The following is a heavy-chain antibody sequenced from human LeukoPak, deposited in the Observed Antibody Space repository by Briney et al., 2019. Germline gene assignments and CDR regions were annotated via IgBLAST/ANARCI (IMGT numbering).Heavy chain of an antibody. CDR2: IYPDDSDT. J-gene: IGHJ3*02. Sequence: GESLKISCKGSGXNFSNYWTGWVRQMPGKGLEWMGIIYPDDSDTRYRPSFQGQVTISADKSISTAYLQWSSPKASDTAMYYCARGRSGSYRGADAFDIWGQGTIVTVSS. D-gene: IGHD1-26*01. CDR3: ARGRSGSYRGADAFDI. V-gene: IGHV5-51*01. CDR1: GXNFSNYW.